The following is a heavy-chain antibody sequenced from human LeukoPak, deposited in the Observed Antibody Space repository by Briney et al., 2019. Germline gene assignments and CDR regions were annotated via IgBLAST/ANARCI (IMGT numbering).Heavy chain of an antibody. J-gene: IGHJ2*01. Sequence: PGGSLRLSCAASGFTFSTHGINWVRQAPGKGLEWVSSITSGGKYIYDADSVRGRFTISRDNAENSVYLQMNSLRAEDTAVYYCARDGLWYFDLWGRGTLVTVSS. CDR1: GFTFSTHG. CDR2: ITSGGKYI. CDR3: ARDGLWYFDL. V-gene: IGHV3-21*01.